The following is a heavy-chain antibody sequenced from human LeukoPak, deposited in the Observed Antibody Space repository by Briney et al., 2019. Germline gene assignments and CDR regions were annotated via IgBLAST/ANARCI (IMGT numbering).Heavy chain of an antibody. CDR3: ARVLRLPRYGMDV. CDR2: IYYSGST. V-gene: IGHV4-59*01. Sequence: SETLSLTCTVSGGSISSYYWSWIRQPPGKGLEWIGYIYYSGSTNYNPSLKSRVTISVDTSKNQFSLKLSSVTAADTAVYYCARVLRLPRYGMDVWGQGTTVTVSS. D-gene: IGHD6-25*01. CDR1: GGSISSYY. J-gene: IGHJ6*02.